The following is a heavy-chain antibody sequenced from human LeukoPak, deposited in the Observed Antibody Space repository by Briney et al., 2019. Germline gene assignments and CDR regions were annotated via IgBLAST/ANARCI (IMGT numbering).Heavy chain of an antibody. CDR3: ARHLWFGENWNWFDP. D-gene: IGHD3-10*01. Sequence: SETLSLTCTVSGGSISSSSCYWGWIRQAPGKGLEWIGSIYYSGSTYYNPSLKRRVTMSVDTSKNRFSLKVSSVTAADTAVYYCARHLWFGENWNWFDPWGQGTLVTVSS. CDR2: IYYSGST. V-gene: IGHV4-39*01. J-gene: IGHJ5*02. CDR1: GGSISSSSCY.